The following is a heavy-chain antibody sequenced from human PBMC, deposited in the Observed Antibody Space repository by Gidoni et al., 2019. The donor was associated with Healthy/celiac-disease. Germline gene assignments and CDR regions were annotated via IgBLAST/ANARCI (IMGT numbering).Heavy chain of an antibody. D-gene: IGHD3-22*01. V-gene: IGHV3-23*01. J-gene: IGHJ4*02. Sequence: EVQLLESGGGLVQPGGSLRLSCAASGFSFSSYAMSWVRQAPGKGLEWVSAISGSGGSTYYADSVKGRFTISRDNSKNTLYLQMNSLRAEDTAVYYFAKDLNDSSGYSYGTWGQGTLVTVSS. CDR2: ISGSGGST. CDR1: GFSFSSYA. CDR3: AKDLNDSSGYSYGT.